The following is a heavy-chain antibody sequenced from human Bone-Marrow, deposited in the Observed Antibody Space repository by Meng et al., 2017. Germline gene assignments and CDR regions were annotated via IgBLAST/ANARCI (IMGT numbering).Heavy chain of an antibody. CDR1: GATFSGSD. CDR2: ISSKINNFAT. J-gene: IGHJ1*01. V-gene: IGHV3-73*01. CDR3: ARVNWYSSGFLRH. D-gene: IGHD6-19*01. Sequence: GGSLRLSCAVSGATFSGSDIHWVRQASGKGLEWVGRISSKINNFATAYPASVKGRFTISRDDSKNTAYLQMNSLRAEDTAVYYCARVNWYSSGFLRHWGQGTLVTVSS.